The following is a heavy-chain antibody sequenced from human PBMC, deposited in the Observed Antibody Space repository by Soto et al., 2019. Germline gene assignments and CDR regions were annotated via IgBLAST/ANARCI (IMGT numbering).Heavy chain of an antibody. CDR3: ARYRGGYFDY. CDR1: GGSINSRSYY. V-gene: IGHV4-39*07. CDR2: IYYSGST. D-gene: IGHD3-22*01. Sequence: SETLSLTCTVSGGSINSRSYYWGWIRQPPGKGLEWIGYIYYSGSTYYNPSLKSRVTISGDTSKNQFSLKLSSVTAADTTVYYCARYRGGYFDYWGQGTLVTVSS. J-gene: IGHJ4*02.